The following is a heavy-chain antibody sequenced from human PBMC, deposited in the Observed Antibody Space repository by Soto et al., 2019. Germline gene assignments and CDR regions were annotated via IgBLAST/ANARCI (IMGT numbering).Heavy chain of an antibody. CDR3: ARDWSGCSSTSCYGWFDP. Sequence: GGSLRLSXAASGFTFSSYSMNWVRQAPGKGLEWVSYISSSSSTIYYADSVKGRFTISRDNAKNSLYLQMNSLRDEDTAVYYCARDWSGCSSTSCYGWFDPWGQGTLVTVSS. CDR2: ISSSSSTI. V-gene: IGHV3-48*02. CDR1: GFTFSSYS. J-gene: IGHJ5*02. D-gene: IGHD2-2*01.